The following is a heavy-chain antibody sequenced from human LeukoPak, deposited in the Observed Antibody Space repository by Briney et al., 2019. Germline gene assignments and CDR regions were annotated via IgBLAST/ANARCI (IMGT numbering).Heavy chain of an antibody. CDR1: GGSFSGYY. D-gene: IGHD3/OR15-3a*01. J-gene: IGHJ4*02. Sequence: SETLSLTCDVYGGSFSGYYWSWIRQPPEKGLEWIGEINHSGSTYYNASLKSQVSISIDTSKNQFSLRLTSVTAADTAVYYCARQTGSGLFILPGGQGTLVTVSS. CDR2: INHSGST. CDR3: ARQTGSGLFILP. V-gene: IGHV4-34*01.